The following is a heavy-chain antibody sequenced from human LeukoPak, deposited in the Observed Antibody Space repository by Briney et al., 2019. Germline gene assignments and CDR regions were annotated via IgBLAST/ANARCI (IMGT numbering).Heavy chain of an antibody. D-gene: IGHD6-19*01. V-gene: IGHV3-30*18. J-gene: IGHJ4*02. CDR3: AKGAAVAGTRWYYFDY. Sequence: PGGSLRLSCAASGFIFSSYGMHWVRQAPGKGLEWVAGVSYDGSNKYYADSVKGRFTISRDNFKNTLDLQMNSLRPEDTAVYYCAKGAAVAGTRWYYFDYWGQGTLVTVSS. CDR1: GFIFSSYG. CDR2: VSYDGSNK.